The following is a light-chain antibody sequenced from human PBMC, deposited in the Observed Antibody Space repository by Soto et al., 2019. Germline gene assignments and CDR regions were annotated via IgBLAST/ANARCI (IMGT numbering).Light chain of an antibody. CDR3: QQYGNSIT. J-gene: IGKJ4*01. Sequence: EIVLTQSPGTLSLSPGERATLSCRATQSVSSSFLAWYQQRHGQAPRLLIFGASNRATGITERCSGSGSGTDCSLTISRLEHEDCAVYYCQQYGNSITFGGGTKVDIK. CDR1: QSVSSSF. V-gene: IGKV3-20*01. CDR2: GAS.